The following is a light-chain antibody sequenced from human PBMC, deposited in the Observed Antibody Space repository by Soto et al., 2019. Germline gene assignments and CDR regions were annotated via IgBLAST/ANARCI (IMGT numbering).Light chain of an antibody. J-gene: IGLJ3*02. CDR2: RST. V-gene: IGLV1-47*01. Sequence: QSVLAQPPSASGTPGQRVTISCSGSSSNIGSNYVYWYQQLPGTAPKLLIYRSTQRPSGVPDRFSGSKSGTSASLAISGLRSEDEADYYCAALDDSLSGWVFGGGTKLTVL. CDR1: SSNIGSNY. CDR3: AALDDSLSGWV.